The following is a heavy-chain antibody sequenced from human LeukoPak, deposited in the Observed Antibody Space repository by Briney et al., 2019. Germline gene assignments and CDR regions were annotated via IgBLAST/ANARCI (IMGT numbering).Heavy chain of an antibody. D-gene: IGHD3-10*01. CDR1: GYIFTDYY. CDR3: ATDAGRDPVNYFDY. V-gene: IGHV1-2*02. Sequence: ASVNVSCKASGYIFTDYYIHWVRQAPGQGLEWMGWINPKSGGTNYAQKFQGRVTMTRDTSITTAYMELSSLRFDDTAVYYCATDAGRDPVNYFDYWGQGALVTVSS. CDR2: INPKSGGT. J-gene: IGHJ4*02.